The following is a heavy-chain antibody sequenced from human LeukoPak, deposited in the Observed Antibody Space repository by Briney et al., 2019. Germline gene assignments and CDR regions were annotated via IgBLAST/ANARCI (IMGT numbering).Heavy chain of an antibody. V-gene: IGHV4-30-2*01. D-gene: IGHD5-24*01. J-gene: IGHJ4*02. CDR3: ARSRLHPIIFDY. CDR1: GGSITGGGYT. Sequence: SQTLSLTCAVSGGSITGGGYTWSWIRQPPGKGLEWIGEINHSGSTNYNPSLKSRVIISVDTSKNQFSLKLTSVTAADTAVYYCARSRLHPIIFDYWGQGTLVTVSS. CDR2: INHSGST.